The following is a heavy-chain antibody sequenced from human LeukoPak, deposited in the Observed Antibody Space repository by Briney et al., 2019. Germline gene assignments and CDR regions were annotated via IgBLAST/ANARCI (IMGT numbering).Heavy chain of an antibody. V-gene: IGHV3-23*01. J-gene: IGHJ4*02. CDR2: ISGSGGST. CDR1: GLTFSSYA. D-gene: IGHD3-3*01. CDR3: AKPSPPYYDFWSGYSAFDY. Sequence: GGSLRLSCAASGLTFSSYAMSWVRQAPGKGLEWVSAISGSGGSTYHADSVKGRFTISRDNSKNTLYLQMNSLRAEDTAVYYCAKPSPPYYDFWSGYSAFDYWGQGTLVTVSS.